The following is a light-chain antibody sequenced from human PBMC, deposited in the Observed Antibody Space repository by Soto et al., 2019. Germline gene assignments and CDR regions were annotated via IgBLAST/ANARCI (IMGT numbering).Light chain of an antibody. J-gene: IGLJ1*01. Sequence: QSALTQPPSVSGSPGPSVTISRTGTSTDFVSYNRVSWYQQPPGTAPKLIIYEASNRPSGVPDRFSGSKSGNTASLTISGLQAADEADYYCSLYTSENTYVFGTGTKVTVL. CDR3: SLYTSENTYV. CDR2: EAS. V-gene: IGLV2-18*01. CDR1: STDFVSYNR.